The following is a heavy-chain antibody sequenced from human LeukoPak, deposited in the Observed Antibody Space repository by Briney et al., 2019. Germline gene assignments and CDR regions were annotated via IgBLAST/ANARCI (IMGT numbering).Heavy chain of an antibody. D-gene: IGHD4-17*01. CDR2: IKQDGSDK. V-gene: IGHV3-7*01. Sequence: GGSLRLSCAASGFTFSSYWMSWVRQAPGKGLEWVATIKQDGSDKHYVDSVKGRFIISRDNAKNSLYLQMNSLRAEDTAVYYCAGTTILDYWGQGTLVTVSS. CDR1: GFTFSSYW. J-gene: IGHJ4*02. CDR3: AGTTILDY.